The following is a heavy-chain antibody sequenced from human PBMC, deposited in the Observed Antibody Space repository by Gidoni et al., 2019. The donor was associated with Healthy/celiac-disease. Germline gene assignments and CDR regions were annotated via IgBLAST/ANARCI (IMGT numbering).Heavy chain of an antibody. CDR3: ASARVGATTDDAFDI. J-gene: IGHJ3*02. D-gene: IGHD1-26*01. CDR2: IIPIFGTA. V-gene: IGHV1-69*01. CDR1: GGTFSSYA. Sequence: QVQLVQSGAEVKKPGSSVKVSCKASGGTFSSYAISWVRQAPGQGLEWMGGIIPIFGTANDAQKFQGRVTITADESTGTAYMELSSLRSEDTAVYYCASARVGATTDDAFDIWGQGTMVTVSS.